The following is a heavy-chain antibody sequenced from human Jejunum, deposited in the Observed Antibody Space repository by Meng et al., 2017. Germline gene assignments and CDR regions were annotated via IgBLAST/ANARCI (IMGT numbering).Heavy chain of an antibody. Sequence: QNTLKQSGPTLVKPTQTLTLTCTFSGFSLSTEGVGVGWIRQPPGKALEWLAVIYWDDDKRYSPSLSSRLTITKDTSKNQVVLITTNMDPADTATYFCARAGYGDSPPHAIDIWGLGTLVTVSS. J-gene: IGHJ3*02. D-gene: IGHD4-17*01. CDR3: ARAGYGDSPPHAIDI. CDR1: GFSLSTEGVG. V-gene: IGHV2-5*02. CDR2: IYWDDDK.